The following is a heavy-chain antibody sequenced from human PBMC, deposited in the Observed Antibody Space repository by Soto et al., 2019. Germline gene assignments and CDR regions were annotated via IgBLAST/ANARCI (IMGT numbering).Heavy chain of an antibody. J-gene: IGHJ3*02. CDR1: GGSVYRNSAA. Sequence: QTLSLTPGTPGGSVYRNSAAGNCIRQSPSRGLEWLGRTYYRSKWSNYYAVSVKSRITINPDTSKNQFHLQLNSVTPEDTAVYYWARDAGVVIDAFDSWGQGTMVTVSS. CDR3: ARDAGVVIDAFDS. V-gene: IGHV6-1*01. CDR2: TYYRSKWSN. D-gene: IGHD3-22*01.